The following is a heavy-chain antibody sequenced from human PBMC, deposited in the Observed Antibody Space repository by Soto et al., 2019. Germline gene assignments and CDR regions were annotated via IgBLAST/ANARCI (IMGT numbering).Heavy chain of an antibody. D-gene: IGHD2-15*01. CDR1: GYTFTSYY. V-gene: IGHV1-46*01. Sequence: GASVKVSCKASGYTFTSYYMHWVRQAPGQGLEWMGIINPSGGSTSYAQKFQGRVTMTRDTSTSTVYMELSSLRSEDTAVYYCARAGRAAYCSGGSCYSDHWGQGTLVTVSS. CDR3: ARAGRAAYCSGGSCYSDH. J-gene: IGHJ4*02. CDR2: INPSGGST.